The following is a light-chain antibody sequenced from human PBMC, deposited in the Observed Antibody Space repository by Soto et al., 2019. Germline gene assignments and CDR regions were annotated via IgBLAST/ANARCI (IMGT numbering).Light chain of an antibody. CDR3: CSYAGSYILI. J-gene: IGLJ2*01. CDR2: DVS. V-gene: IGLV2-11*01. CDR1: SSDVGGYNY. Sequence: QSVLTQPRSVSGSPGQSVTISCTGTSSDVGGYNYVSWYQQHPGKVPKLMIFDVSKRPSGVPDRFSGSKSGNTASLTISGLQAEDEADDHCCSYAGSYILIFGGGTKLTVL.